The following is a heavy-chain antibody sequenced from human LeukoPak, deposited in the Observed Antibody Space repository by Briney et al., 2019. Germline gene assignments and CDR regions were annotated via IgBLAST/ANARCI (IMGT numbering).Heavy chain of an antibody. CDR1: GFTFSNYA. J-gene: IGHJ4*02. CDR2: ISDSGVTA. Sequence: GGSLRLSCAASGFTFSNYAMSWVRQAPGQGLDWVSAISDSGVTAYYADSVKGRFTISRDNAKNSLYLQMNSLRAEDTAVYYCARGAYYYEDWGQGTLVTVSS. CDR3: ARGAYYYED. D-gene: IGHD3-22*01. V-gene: IGHV3-23*01.